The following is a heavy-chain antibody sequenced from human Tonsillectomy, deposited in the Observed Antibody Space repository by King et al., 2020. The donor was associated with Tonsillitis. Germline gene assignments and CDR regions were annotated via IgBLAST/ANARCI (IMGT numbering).Heavy chain of an antibody. Sequence: QLVQSGAEVKKPGASVKVSCKASGYTFTGYYMHWVRQAPGQGLEWMGWINPNSGGTNSAQRFQGRVTMTMDTSINTAYLELSRLTCDDTAVYYCARDRTGSYSWYFDLWGRGALVTVSS. J-gene: IGHJ2*01. CDR3: ARDRTGSYSWYFDL. V-gene: IGHV1-2*02. CDR2: INPNSGGT. D-gene: IGHD1-26*01. CDR1: GYTFTGYY.